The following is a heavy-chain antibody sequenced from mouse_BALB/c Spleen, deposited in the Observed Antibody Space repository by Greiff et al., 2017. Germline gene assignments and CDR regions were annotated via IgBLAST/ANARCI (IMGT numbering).Heavy chain of an antibody. V-gene: IGHV5-6-3*01. CDR2: INSNGGST. CDR1: GFTFSSYG. D-gene: IGHD2-12*01. J-gene: IGHJ2*01. Sequence: EVMLVESGGGLVQPGGSLKLSCAASGFTFSSYGMSWVRPTPDKRLELVATINSNGGSTYYPDSVKGRFTISRDNAKNTLYLQISSLKSADTAMYYSAIEGFTTSYFDYWGQGTTLTVSS. CDR3: AIEGFTTSYFDY.